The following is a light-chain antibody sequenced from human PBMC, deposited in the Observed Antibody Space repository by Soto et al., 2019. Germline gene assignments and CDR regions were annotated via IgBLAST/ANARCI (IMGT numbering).Light chain of an antibody. J-gene: IGKJ1*01. CDR1: QSILYTSNNKNY. V-gene: IGKV4-1*01. CDR3: LQYNNWPPTWT. Sequence: DIVMTQSPDSLAVSLGERATINCKSSQSILYTSNNKNYLAWYQQKPGQPPKLLIYWASTRATGIPARFSGSGSGTEFTLTISSLQSEDFAVYYCLQYNNWPPTWTFGQGTKVDIK. CDR2: WAS.